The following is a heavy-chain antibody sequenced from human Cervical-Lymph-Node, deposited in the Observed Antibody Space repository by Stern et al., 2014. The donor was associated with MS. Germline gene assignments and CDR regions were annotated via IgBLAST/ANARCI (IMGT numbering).Heavy chain of an antibody. D-gene: IGHD3-22*01. CDR1: GYNFTAFF. V-gene: IGHV1-2*06. J-gene: IGHJ4*02. Sequence: QVQLVQSGTKMQKPGASVKVSCKASGYNFTAFFKHWVRQVPGQGIEWMGLLNPHIDDPTYAQNFQDRVTLTRDTSIGTAYLELRRLTSADTAVYYCAREATRIVVGIDYWGQGTQVTVSS. CDR3: AREATRIVVGIDY. CDR2: LNPHIDDP.